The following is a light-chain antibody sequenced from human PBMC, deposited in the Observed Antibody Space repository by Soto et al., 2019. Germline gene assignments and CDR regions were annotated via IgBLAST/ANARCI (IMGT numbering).Light chain of an antibody. CDR1: ESINRH. CDR2: AAS. V-gene: IGKV1-39*01. J-gene: IGKJ5*01. CDR3: RQSYTALSIT. Sequence: DIQMTQFPSSLSASVGDRVTITCRASESINRHLNWYQQQPGKAPKLLIYAASSSQKGVPSRFRGGGSGTDFTLFITNGQPEDSATYYCRQSYTALSITFGQGTRLEVK.